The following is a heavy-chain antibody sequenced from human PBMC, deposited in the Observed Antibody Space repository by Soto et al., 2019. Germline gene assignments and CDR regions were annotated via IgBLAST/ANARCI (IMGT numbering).Heavy chain of an antibody. J-gene: IGHJ3*01. V-gene: IGHV3-74*01. CDR2: IKTDGTIT. D-gene: IGHD5-12*01. CDR1: GFTFSTYW. Sequence: GGSLRLSCAGTGFTFSTYWMHWVRQAPGKGLEWVSRIKTDGTITGYADSVKGRFTISKDTSSNTLYLQMNSLRVEDTAVYHCEGSWTWGQGTMVTVSS. CDR3: EGSWT.